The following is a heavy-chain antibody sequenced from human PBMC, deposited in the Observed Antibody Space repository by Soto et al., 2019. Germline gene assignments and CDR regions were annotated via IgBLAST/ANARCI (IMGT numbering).Heavy chain of an antibody. CDR1: GYIFTSYV. V-gene: IGHV1-3*01. CDR2: INAGNGNT. CDR3: ARSAPPIDY. J-gene: IGHJ4*02. Sequence: ASXKVSCKSSGYIFTSYVMEWVRQAPGQRLEWMGWINAGNGNTKYSQKFQGRVTITRDTSANTAYMEMSSLRSEDTAVYYCARSAPPIDYWGQGTLVTVSS.